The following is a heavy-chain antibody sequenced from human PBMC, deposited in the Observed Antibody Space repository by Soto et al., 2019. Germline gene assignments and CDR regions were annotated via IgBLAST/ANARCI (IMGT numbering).Heavy chain of an antibody. V-gene: IGHV3-64*01. D-gene: IGHD6-19*01. J-gene: IGHJ3*02. CDR3: ARGGIAVAGAFDI. Sequence: PGGSLRLSCAASGFTFSSYAMHWVRQAPGKGLEYVSAISSNGGSTYYANSVKGRFTISRDNSKNTLYLQMGSLRAEDMAVYYCARGGIAVAGAFDIWGQGTMVTVSS. CDR1: GFTFSSYA. CDR2: ISSNGGST.